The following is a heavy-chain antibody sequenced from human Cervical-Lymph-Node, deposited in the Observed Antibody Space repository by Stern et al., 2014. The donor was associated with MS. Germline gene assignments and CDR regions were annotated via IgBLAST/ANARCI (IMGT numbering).Heavy chain of an antibody. CDR2: IGTAGDT. V-gene: IGHV3-13*01. CDR3: ARDGFGGSRYYGMDV. Sequence: EVQLVQSGGGLVQPGGSLRLSCAASGFTFSSHAMHWVRQVPGKGLEWVSSIGTAGDTYSPSSVKGRFTISREDAKKSLYVQMSSLRVGDTAVYYCARDGFGGSRYYGMDVWGQGTTVTVSS. CDR1: GFTFSSHA. D-gene: IGHD3-10*01. J-gene: IGHJ6*02.